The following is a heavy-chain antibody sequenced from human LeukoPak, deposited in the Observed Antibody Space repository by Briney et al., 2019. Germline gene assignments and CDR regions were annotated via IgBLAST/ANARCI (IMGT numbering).Heavy chain of an antibody. J-gene: IGHJ5*02. Sequence: SETLSLTCTVSGGSISSYYWSWIRQPPGKGLEWIGYIYYSGSTNYNPSLKSRVTISVDTSKNQFPLKLSSVTAADTAVYYCARDRDSSSWYGSGFDPWGQGTLVTVSS. D-gene: IGHD6-13*01. V-gene: IGHV4-59*01. CDR1: GGSISSYY. CDR3: ARDRDSSSWYGSGFDP. CDR2: IYYSGST.